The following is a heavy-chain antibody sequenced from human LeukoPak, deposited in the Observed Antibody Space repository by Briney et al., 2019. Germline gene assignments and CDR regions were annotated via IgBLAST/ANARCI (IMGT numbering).Heavy chain of an antibody. CDR2: IYTSGST. D-gene: IGHD3-16*01. V-gene: IGHV4-4*09. CDR3: ARLVYDYVWGSYGFDP. J-gene: IGHJ5*02. CDR1: GGSISSYY. Sequence: PSETLSLTCTVSGGSISSYYWSWIRQPPGKGLEWIGNIYTSGSTNYNPSLKSRITISVDTSKNQFTLKLSSVTAADTAVYHCARLVYDYVWGSYGFDPWGQGTLVTVSS.